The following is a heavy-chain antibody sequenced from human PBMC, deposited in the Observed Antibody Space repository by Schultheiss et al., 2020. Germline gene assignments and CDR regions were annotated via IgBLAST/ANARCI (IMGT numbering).Heavy chain of an antibody. D-gene: IGHD2-2*01. CDR2: IYYSGST. CDR3: ARQYPEREYQLLKLNWFDP. V-gene: IGHV4-39*01. CDR1: GGSISSSSYY. Sequence: SETLSLTCTVSGGSISSSSYYWGWIRQPPGKGLEWIGSIYYSGSTYYNPSLKSRVTISVDTSKNQFSLKLSSVTAADTAVYYCARQYPEREYQLLKLNWFDPWGQGTLVNVSS. J-gene: IGHJ5*02.